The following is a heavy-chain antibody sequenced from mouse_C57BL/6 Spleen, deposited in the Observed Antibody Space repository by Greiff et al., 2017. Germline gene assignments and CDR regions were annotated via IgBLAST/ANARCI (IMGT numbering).Heavy chain of an antibody. V-gene: IGHV14-2*01. J-gene: IGHJ2*01. D-gene: IGHD1-1*01. CDR2: IAPEDGET. CDR3: SRGGHYYGSNLFDY. Sequence: EVQLQQSGAELVKPGASVQLSCTASGFNIKDYYMHWVKQRTEKGLEWIGRIAPEDGETKYAPNFQGKATITAYTSSNSAYLQLSSLTSEDSAVYYCSRGGHYYGSNLFDYWGQGTTLTVSS. CDR1: GFNIKDYY.